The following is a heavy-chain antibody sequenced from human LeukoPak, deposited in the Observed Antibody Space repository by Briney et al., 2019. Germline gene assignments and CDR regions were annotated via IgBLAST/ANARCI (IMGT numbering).Heavy chain of an antibody. D-gene: IGHD6-25*01. CDR3: AKSLMYSSDKKFDY. V-gene: IGHV3-23*01. J-gene: IGHJ4*02. Sequence: GGSLRLSCVASGFTFSDFAMRWVRQAPGKGLEWVSAISASGGTTYYAGSVKGRFTISRDNSKNTLYLQMNNLRAEDTAVYYCAKSLMYSSDKKFDYWGQGTLVTVSS. CDR2: ISASGGTT. CDR1: GFTFSDFA.